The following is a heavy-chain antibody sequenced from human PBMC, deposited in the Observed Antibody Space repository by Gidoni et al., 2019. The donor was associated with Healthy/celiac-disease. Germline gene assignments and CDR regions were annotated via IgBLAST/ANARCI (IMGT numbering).Heavy chain of an antibody. V-gene: IGHV4-61*02. CDR3: ARDLATVTTLYGMDV. CDR2: IYTSGST. J-gene: IGHJ6*02. D-gene: IGHD4-17*01. CDR1: GGSISSGSYY. Sequence: QVQLQESGPGLVKPSQTLSLTCTVSGGSISSGSYYWSWIRQPAGKGLEWIGRIYTSGSTNYTPSLKSRVTMSVDTSKNQFSLKLSSVTAADTAVYYCARDLATVTTLYGMDVWGQGTTVTVSS.